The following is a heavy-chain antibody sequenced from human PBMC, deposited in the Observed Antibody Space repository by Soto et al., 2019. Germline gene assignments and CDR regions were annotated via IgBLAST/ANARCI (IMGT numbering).Heavy chain of an antibody. CDR3: ARTQGRYFDY. CDR1: GFTFSSYA. V-gene: IGHV3-23*01. J-gene: IGHJ4*02. Sequence: EVQLLESGGGLVQPGGSLRLSCAASGFTFSSYAMSWVRQAPGKGLEWVSTISGSDGSTYYADSVKGRFTISRDNSKNTLYLQMNSLRAEDTAVYYCARTQGRYFDYWGQGTLVTVSS. CDR2: ISGSDGST. D-gene: IGHD3-16*01.